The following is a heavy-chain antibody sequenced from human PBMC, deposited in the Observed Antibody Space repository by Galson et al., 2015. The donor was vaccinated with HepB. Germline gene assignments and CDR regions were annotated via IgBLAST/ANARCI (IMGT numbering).Heavy chain of an antibody. V-gene: IGHV3-21*01. CDR2: ISSDSSDI. CDR3: ARGADYYDNSGYPHSYYYFDF. CDR1: AFAFRPYT. Sequence: SLRLSCAVSAFAFRPYTVNWVRQAPGRRPEWVSSISSDSSDIYYADSVMGRFTISRDNARNSLYLQMDSLRAEDTAVYCCARGADYYDNSGYPHSYYYFDFWGQGTLVTVSS. D-gene: IGHD3-22*01. J-gene: IGHJ4*02.